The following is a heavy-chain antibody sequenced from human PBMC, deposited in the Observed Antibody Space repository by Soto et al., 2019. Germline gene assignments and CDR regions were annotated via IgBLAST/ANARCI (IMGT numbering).Heavy chain of an antibody. CDR3: ALLRVPPTRRDLDS. J-gene: IGHJ5*01. D-gene: IGHD3-10*01. CDR1: GFTCSDYH. CDR2: ISSSGSNV. Sequence: NPVGSLRLCFASSGFTCSDYHMSWIRQAPGKGLAWVSYISSSGSNVYYADSVKGRFTISRDNAKNSLYLQMNSLRGEDTAVYYDALLRVPPTRRDLDSWGQ. V-gene: IGHV3-11*01.